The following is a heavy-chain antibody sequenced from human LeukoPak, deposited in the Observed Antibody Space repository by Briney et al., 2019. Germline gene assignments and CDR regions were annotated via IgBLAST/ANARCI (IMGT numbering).Heavy chain of an antibody. D-gene: IGHD2-2*02. J-gene: IGHJ5*02. Sequence: SQTLSLTCTVSGGSISSGDYYWSWIRQPPGKGLEWIGYIYYSGSTYYNPSLKSRVTISVDTSKNQFSLKLSSVTAAGTAVYYCASYFNSRYCSNTSCYNVFWFDPWGQGTLVTVSS. CDR2: IYYSGST. V-gene: IGHV4-30-4*08. CDR1: GGSISSGDYY. CDR3: ASYFNSRYCSNTSCYNVFWFDP.